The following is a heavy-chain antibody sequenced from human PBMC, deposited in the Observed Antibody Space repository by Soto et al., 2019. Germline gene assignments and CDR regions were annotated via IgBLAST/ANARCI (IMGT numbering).Heavy chain of an antibody. CDR3: ARVSTDYGDYVVPPTKHEYFQH. V-gene: IGHV4-59*01. CDR2: IYYSGST. D-gene: IGHD4-17*01. Sequence: SETLSLTCTVSGGSISSYDWSWIRQPPGKGLEWIGYIYYSGSTNYNPSLKSRVTISVDTSKNQFSLKLSSVTAADTAVYYCARVSTDYGDYVVPPTKHEYFQHWGQGTLVTVSS. CDR1: GGSISSYD. J-gene: IGHJ1*01.